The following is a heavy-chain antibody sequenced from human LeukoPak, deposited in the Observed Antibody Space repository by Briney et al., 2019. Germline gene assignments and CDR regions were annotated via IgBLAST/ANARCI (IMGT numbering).Heavy chain of an antibody. CDR3: ARGYIDNLGYSPRSAFDK. J-gene: IGHJ4*02. CDR2: ISSTSRSSYI. Sequence: GGSLRLSCAASGIIFSSYAMSWVRQASGKGLEWVSSISSTSRSSYIFYAESVEGRFTISRDNTKNSLFLQMNSLIAEDTAVYYCARGYIDNLGYSPRSAFDKWGQGTLVTVSS. CDR1: GIIFSSYA. D-gene: IGHD3-22*01. V-gene: IGHV3-21*01.